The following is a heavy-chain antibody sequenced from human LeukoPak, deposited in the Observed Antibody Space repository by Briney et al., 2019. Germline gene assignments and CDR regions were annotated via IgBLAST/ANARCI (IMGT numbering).Heavy chain of an antibody. D-gene: IGHD5-12*01. V-gene: IGHV1-18*04. CDR1: GYTFTSYG. Sequence: ASVKVSCKASGYTFTSYGISCVRQAPGQGLEWMGWISAYNGNTNYAQKLQGRVTMTTDTSTSTAYMELRSLRSDDTAVYYCARDRLGRIRGYSGYDSGYWGQGTLVTVSS. CDR3: ARDRLGRIRGYSGYDSGY. CDR2: ISAYNGNT. J-gene: IGHJ4*02.